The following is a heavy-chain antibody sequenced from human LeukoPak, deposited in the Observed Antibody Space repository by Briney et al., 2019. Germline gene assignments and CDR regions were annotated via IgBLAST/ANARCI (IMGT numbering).Heavy chain of an antibody. Sequence: PGGSLRLSCAASGFTFSSYAMSWVRQAPGKGLEWVSSISSTGSYIYHADSVKGRFTISRDNPGNVVYLQMDSLRAEDTAVYYCSRVAQSGPTGWFDPWGQGTLVTVSS. CDR1: GFTFSSYA. V-gene: IGHV3-21*01. CDR2: ISSTGSYI. J-gene: IGHJ5*02. D-gene: IGHD1-1*01. CDR3: SRVAQSGPTGWFDP.